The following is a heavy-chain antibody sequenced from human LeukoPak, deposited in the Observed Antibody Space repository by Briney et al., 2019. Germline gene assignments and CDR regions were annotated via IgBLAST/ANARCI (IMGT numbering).Heavy chain of an antibody. Sequence: PGGSLRLSCAASRFTFDEYGMSWVRQAPGKGLEWVSSITSSSSYIYYADSVKGRFTISRDNAKNSLYLQMNSLRAEDTAVYYCAGSFGSGYSQPFDYWGQGTLVTVSS. CDR1: RFTFDEYG. D-gene: IGHD3-22*01. J-gene: IGHJ4*02. V-gene: IGHV3-21*04. CDR3: AGSFGSGYSQPFDY. CDR2: ITSSSSYI.